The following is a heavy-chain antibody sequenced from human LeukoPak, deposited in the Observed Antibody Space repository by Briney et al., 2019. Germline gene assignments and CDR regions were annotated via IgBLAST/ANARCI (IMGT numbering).Heavy chain of an antibody. CDR1: GYTFTSYG. D-gene: IGHD3-9*01. Sequence: ASVKVSCKASGYTFTSYGISWVRQAPGQGLEWMGWISAYNGNTNYAQKLQGRVTMTTDTSTSTAYMELRSLRSDDTAVYYCARGLGRLASDFGWLLYIPHWGQGTLVTVSS. CDR3: ARGLGRLASDFGWLLYIPH. J-gene: IGHJ4*02. CDR2: ISAYNGNT. V-gene: IGHV1-18*01.